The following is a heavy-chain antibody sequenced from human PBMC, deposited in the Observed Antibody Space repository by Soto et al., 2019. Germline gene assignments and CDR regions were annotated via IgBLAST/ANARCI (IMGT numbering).Heavy chain of an antibody. CDR3: ARDRQGLERLHGMDV. D-gene: IGHD1-1*01. CDR1: GGTFSSYT. Sequence: QVQLVQSGAEVKKPGSSVKVSCKASGGTFSSYTISWVRQAPGQGLEWMGRIIPILGIANYAQKFQGRVTITADKSTSTAYMELSSLRSEDTAVYYCARDRQGLERLHGMDVWGQGTTVTVSS. CDR2: IIPILGIA. V-gene: IGHV1-69*08. J-gene: IGHJ6*02.